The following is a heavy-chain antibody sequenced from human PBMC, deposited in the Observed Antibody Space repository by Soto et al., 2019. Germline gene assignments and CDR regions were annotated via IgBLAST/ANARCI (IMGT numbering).Heavy chain of an antibody. CDR2: IYYSGST. CDR1: GGSISSSSYY. D-gene: IGHD6-13*01. CDR3: ARRIAAAGTLLSRFDY. J-gene: IGHJ4*02. Sequence: SETLSLTCTVSGGSISSSSYYWGWIRQPPGKGLEWIGSIYYSGSTYYNPSLKSRVTISVDTSKYQFSLKLSSVTAADTAVYYCARRIAAAGTLLSRFDYWGQGTLVTVSS. V-gene: IGHV4-39*01.